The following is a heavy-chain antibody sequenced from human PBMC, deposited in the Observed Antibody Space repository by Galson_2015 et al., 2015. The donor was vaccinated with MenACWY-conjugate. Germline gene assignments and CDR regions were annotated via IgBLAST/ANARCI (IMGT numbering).Heavy chain of an antibody. CDR3: DSSGYLVSDY. D-gene: IGHD3-22*01. V-gene: IGHV3-7*03. J-gene: IGHJ4*02. CDR1: GFTFSSYW. CDR2: IKQDGSEK. Sequence: SLRLSCAASGFTFSSYWMSWVRQAPGKGLEWVANIKQDGSEKYYVDSVKGRFTISRDNAKNSLYLQMNSLRAEDTAVYYYDSSGYLVSDYWGQGTLVTVSS.